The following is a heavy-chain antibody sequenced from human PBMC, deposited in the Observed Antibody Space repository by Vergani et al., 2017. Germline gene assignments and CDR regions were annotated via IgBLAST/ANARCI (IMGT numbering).Heavy chain of an antibody. V-gene: IGHV3-30*19. CDR2: IWYDGSNK. CDR3: ARGEQYYYGSGSYTFDY. J-gene: IGHJ4*02. CDR1: GFTFSSYG. Sequence: QVQLVESGGGVVQPGRSLRLSCAASGFTFSSYGMHWVRQAPGKGLEWVAVIWYDGSNKYYADSVKGRFTISRDNSKNTLYLQMNSLRAEDTAVYYCARGEQYYYGSGSYTFDYWGQGTLVTVSS. D-gene: IGHD3-10*01.